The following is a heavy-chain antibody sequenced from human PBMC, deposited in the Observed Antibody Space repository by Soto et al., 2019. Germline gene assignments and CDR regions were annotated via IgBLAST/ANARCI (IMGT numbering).Heavy chain of an antibody. CDR2: IIPIFGTA. D-gene: IGHD2-2*01. J-gene: IGHJ6*02. CDR3: AAIVLVPAAYYYYGMDV. V-gene: IGHV1-69*13. Sequence: SVKVSCKASGGTFSSYAISWVRQAPGQGLEWMGGIIPIFGTANYAQKFQGRVTITADESTSTAYMELSSLRSEDTAVYYCAAIVLVPAAYYYYGMDVWGQGTTVTVSS. CDR1: GGTFSSYA.